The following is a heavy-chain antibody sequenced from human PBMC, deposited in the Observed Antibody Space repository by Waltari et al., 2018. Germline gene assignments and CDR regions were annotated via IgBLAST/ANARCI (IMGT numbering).Heavy chain of an antibody. Sequence: VQLVQSGAEVKKPGESLKISCQGSGYTFTSQWIAWVRQAPGKGLEWVAVISYDGSNKYYADSVKGRFTISRDNSKNTLYLQMNSLRAEDTAVYYCARDLGYGDYFGALDYWGQGTLVTVSS. D-gene: IGHD4-17*01. J-gene: IGHJ4*02. CDR2: ISYDGSNK. CDR1: GYTFTSQW. CDR3: ARDLGYGDYFGALDY. V-gene: IGHV3-30*19.